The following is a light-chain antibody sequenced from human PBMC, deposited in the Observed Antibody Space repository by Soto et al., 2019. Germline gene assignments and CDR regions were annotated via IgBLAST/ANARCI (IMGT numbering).Light chain of an antibody. CDR2: DVT. CDR1: SSDVGGFNY. V-gene: IGLV2-14*03. CDR3: NSYTSSSTHV. Sequence: QSALTQPASVSVSPGQSSTISCTGTSSDVGGFNYVSWYQQHPGKAPKLMIYDVTNRPSGVSYRFSDSKSGNTASLTISGLQAEDEAEYYCNSYTSSSTHVFGTGTKVTVL. J-gene: IGLJ1*01.